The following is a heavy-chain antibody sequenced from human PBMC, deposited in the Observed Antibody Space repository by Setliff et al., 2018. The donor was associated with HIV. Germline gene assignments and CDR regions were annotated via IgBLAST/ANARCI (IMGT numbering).Heavy chain of an antibody. CDR3: ATEGAGGSYQRASAPVV. CDR2: MMTIFSTT. D-gene: IGHD1-26*01. V-gene: IGHV1-69*05. Sequence: GASVKVSCKASAGSFSILAINWVRQAPGQGLEWMGGMMTIFSTTNYARKFQGRVTITTDESTRTAYMELSNMRSEDTAVYYCATEGAGGSYQRASAPVVLGQGTMFTASS. CDR1: AGSFSILA. J-gene: IGHJ3*01.